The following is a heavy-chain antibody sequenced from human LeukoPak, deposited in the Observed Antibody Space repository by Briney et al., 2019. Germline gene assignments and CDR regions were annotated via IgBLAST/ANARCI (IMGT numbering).Heavy chain of an antibody. D-gene: IGHD3-22*01. J-gene: IGHJ4*02. CDR2: MSSSTRTI. CDR1: GFTFSSYS. Sequence: PGGSLRLSCAASGFTFSSYSMSWVRQAPGKGLEWVSYMSSSTRTIYYADSVKGRFTISRDNAKNSLYLQMNSLRAEDTAVYYCARDRDYDSSGYLVGGFDYWGQGTLVTVSS. CDR3: ARDRDYDSSGYLVGGFDY. V-gene: IGHV3-48*04.